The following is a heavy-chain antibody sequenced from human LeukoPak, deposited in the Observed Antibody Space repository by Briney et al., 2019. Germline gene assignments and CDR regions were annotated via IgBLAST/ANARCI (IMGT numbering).Heavy chain of an antibody. D-gene: IGHD6-19*01. CDR3: TRARITVAPPDY. Sequence: PGRSLRPSCTASGFTFGDYAITWVRQAPGKGLEWVGFTRSTAYGGTTEYAASVKGRFTISRDDSKSIAYLQMNSLKTEDTAVYYCTRARITVAPPDYWGRGTLVTVSS. J-gene: IGHJ4*02. V-gene: IGHV3-49*04. CDR1: GFTFGDYA. CDR2: TRSTAYGGTT.